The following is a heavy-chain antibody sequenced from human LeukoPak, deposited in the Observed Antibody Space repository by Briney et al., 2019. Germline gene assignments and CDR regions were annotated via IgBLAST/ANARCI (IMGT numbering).Heavy chain of an antibody. V-gene: IGHV4-4*07. CDR1: GDSIGTYY. CDR3: ALLGSSALDY. Sequence: SETLSLTCTVSGDSIGTYYYNWIRQPAGKGLGWIGRIYRSGTTYYNPSLKSRLTMSVDTSKNQFSLKLRSVTAADTALYFCALLGSSALDYWGHGTLVTVSS. J-gene: IGHJ4*01. D-gene: IGHD3-22*01. CDR2: IYRSGTT.